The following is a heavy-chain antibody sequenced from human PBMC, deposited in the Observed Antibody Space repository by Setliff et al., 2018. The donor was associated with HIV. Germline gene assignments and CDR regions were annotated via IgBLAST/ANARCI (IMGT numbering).Heavy chain of an antibody. CDR3: ARDIWAYGLMGS. CDR1: GGSISTSSSY. J-gene: IGHJ5*02. CDR2: IYYSGNT. V-gene: IGHV4-39*07. Sequence: SETLSLTCTVSGGSISTSSSYWGWIRQPPGKGLEWIGSIYYSGNTYFSPSLKSRVTLSLDNSKNQFSLKLTSVTAADTAVYYCARDIWAYGLMGSWGQGTLVTVSS. D-gene: IGHD4-17*01.